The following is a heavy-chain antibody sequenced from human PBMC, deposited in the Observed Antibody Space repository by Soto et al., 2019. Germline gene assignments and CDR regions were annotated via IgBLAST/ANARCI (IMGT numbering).Heavy chain of an antibody. CDR3: ARDRDYYYYYGMDV. V-gene: IGHV1-18*04. CDR1: GYTFSSYG. CDR2: ISAYNGNT. J-gene: IGHJ6*02. D-gene: IGHD3-10*01. Sequence: ASVKVSCKASGYTFSSYGIRWVRQGPGQGLEWMGWISAYNGNTNYAQKLQGRVTMTTDTSTSTAYMELRSLRSDDTAVYYCARDRDYYYYYGMDVWGQGTTVTVSS.